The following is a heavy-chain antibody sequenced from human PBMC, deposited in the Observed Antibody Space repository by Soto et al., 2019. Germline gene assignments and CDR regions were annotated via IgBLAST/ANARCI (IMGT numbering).Heavy chain of an antibody. CDR2: IKPDGSDK. D-gene: IGHD3-16*01. CDR3: ARNYAFDAFDI. V-gene: IGHV3-7*01. J-gene: IGHJ3*02. Sequence: EVQLVESGGGLVQPGGSLRLSCAASAFTFSSSWMTWVRQAPGKGLEWVATIKPDGSDKDYVDSVKGRFAISRDNAKNSLSLQLNSLRAEDTAVYDCARNYAFDAFDIWGQGTMVTVSS. CDR1: AFTFSSSW.